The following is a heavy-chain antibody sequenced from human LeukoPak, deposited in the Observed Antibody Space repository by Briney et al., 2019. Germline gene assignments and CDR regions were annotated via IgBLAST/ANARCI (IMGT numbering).Heavy chain of an antibody. CDR3: AKAPNYSGDTFDY. CDR2: ISGSGGST. V-gene: IGHV3-23*01. CDR1: GFTFSSYA. J-gene: IGHJ4*02. Sequence: PGGSLRLSCAASGFTFSSYAMSWVRQAPGKGLEWVSAISGSGGSTYYADSVRGRFTISRDNSKNTLYLQMNSLRAEDTAVYYCAKAPNYSGDTFDYWGQGTLVTVSS. D-gene: IGHD1-26*01.